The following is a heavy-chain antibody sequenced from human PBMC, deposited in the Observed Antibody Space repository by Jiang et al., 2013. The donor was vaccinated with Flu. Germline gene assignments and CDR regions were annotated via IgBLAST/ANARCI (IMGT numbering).Heavy chain of an antibody. J-gene: IGHJ5*02. V-gene: IGHV4-31*03. D-gene: IGHD3-9*01. Sequence: GPGLVKPSQTLSLTCTVSGGSISSGGYYWSWIRQHPGKGLEWIGYIYYSGSTYYNPSLKSRVTISVDTSKNQFSLKLSSVTAADTAVYYCARVREGYYDILTGQYGDKRFDPWGQGTLVTVSS. CDR2: IYYSGST. CDR3: ARVREGYYDILTGQYGDKRFDP. CDR1: GGSISSGGYY.